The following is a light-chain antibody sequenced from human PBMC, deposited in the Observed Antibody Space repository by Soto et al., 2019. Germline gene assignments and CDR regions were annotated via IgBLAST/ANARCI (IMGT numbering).Light chain of an antibody. V-gene: IGLV1-51*01. Sequence: QSVLTQPPSVSAAPGQKVTISCSGSSSNIGGNSVSWYQQLPGTAPKLLIYDDSKRPSGIPDRFSGSKSGTSATLGITGFQTGDEADYYCGSWDSSLSAYVFGTGTKAPS. CDR3: GSWDSSLSAYV. CDR2: DDS. J-gene: IGLJ1*01. CDR1: SSNIGGNS.